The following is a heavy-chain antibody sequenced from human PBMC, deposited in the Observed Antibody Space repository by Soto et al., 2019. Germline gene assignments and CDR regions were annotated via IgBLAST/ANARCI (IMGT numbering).Heavy chain of an antibody. Sequence: EVQLVESGGGLVQPGGSLRLSCAASGFTFSSYSMNWVRQAPGKGLEWVSYISSSSSTIYYADSVKGRFTISSDNAKNSLYLQMHSLRDEDTAVYYCAREGHRSGWYSFDYWGQGTLVTVSS. D-gene: IGHD6-19*01. CDR3: AREGHRSGWYSFDY. CDR2: ISSSSSTI. V-gene: IGHV3-48*02. CDR1: GFTFSSYS. J-gene: IGHJ4*02.